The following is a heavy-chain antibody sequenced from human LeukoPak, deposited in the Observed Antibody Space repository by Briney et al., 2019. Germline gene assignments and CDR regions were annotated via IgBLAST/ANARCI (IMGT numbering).Heavy chain of an antibody. D-gene: IGHD5-18*01. CDR3: ARAPVHTALDY. J-gene: IGHJ4*02. CDR2: IYYSGST. CDR1: GGSISGYY. V-gene: IGHV4-59*01. Sequence: SETLSLTCTVSGGSISGYYWSWIRQPPGKGLEWIGYIYYSGSTNYNPSLKSRVTISVDTSKNQFSLKLSSVTAADTAVYYCARAPVHTALDYWGQGTLVTVSS.